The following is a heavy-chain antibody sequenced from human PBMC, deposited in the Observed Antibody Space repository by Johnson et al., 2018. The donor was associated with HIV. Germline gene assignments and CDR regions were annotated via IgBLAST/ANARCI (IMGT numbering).Heavy chain of an antibody. Sequence: QEKLVESGGGVVRPGGSVRLSCVASGFSFNSYAMHWVRQAPGKGLEWVAVISYDGSNKYYANSVKGRFTISRDNSKTPMTLQRNSLRAEDTAVYYCVRDGLHQLLDYGDYSDRIWAVGAMSAFDIWGQGTMVTVSS. V-gene: IGHV3-30-3*01. CDR3: VRDGLHQLLDYGDYSDRIWAVGAMSAFDI. CDR2: ISYDGSNK. J-gene: IGHJ3*02. CDR1: GFSFNSYA. D-gene: IGHD4-17*01.